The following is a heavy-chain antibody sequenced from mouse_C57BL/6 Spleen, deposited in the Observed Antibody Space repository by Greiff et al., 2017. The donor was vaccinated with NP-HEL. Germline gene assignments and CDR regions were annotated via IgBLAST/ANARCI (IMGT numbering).Heavy chain of an antibody. D-gene: IGHD2-2*01. Sequence: QVQLQQPGAELVKPGASVKMSCKASGYTFTSYWITWVKQRPGQGLEWIGDIYPGSGSTNYNEKFKSKATLTVDTSSSTAYMQLSSLTSEDSAVYYWARGGWLRRGDYAMDYWGQGTSVTVSS. CDR2: IYPGSGST. CDR3: ARGGWLRRGDYAMDY. CDR1: GYTFTSYW. J-gene: IGHJ4*01. V-gene: IGHV1-55*01.